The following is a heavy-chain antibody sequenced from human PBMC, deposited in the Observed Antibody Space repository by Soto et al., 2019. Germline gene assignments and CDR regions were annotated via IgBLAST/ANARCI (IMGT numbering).Heavy chain of an antibody. D-gene: IGHD2-8*01. CDR2: ISAYNGNT. CDR1: GYTFTSYG. V-gene: IGHV1-18*01. J-gene: IGHJ4*02. Sequence: GASVKVSCKASGYTFTSYGISWVRQAPGQGLEWMGWISAYNGNTNYAQKLQGRVTMTTDTSTSTAYMELRSLRSDDTAVYYCARVEGVCYTVCGPPDDYWGQGTLVTVAS. CDR3: ARVEGVCYTVCGPPDDY.